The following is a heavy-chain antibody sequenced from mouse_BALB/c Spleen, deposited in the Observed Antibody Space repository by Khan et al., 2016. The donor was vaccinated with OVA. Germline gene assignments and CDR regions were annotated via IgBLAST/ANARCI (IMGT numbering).Heavy chain of an antibody. CDR2: ITPNNGGT. CDR1: GYAFTDYN. CDR3: ARGGFGSPFAY. J-gene: IGHJ3*01. Sequence: VRLQQSGPELVKPGASVKIPCKASGYAFTDYNMDWVKQSHGKSLEWIGDITPNNGGTIYNQKFKGKATLTVDKSSSTAYMELRSLTSEDTAVYYFARGGFGSPFAYWGQGTLVTVSA. V-gene: IGHV1-18*01. D-gene: IGHD1-1*01.